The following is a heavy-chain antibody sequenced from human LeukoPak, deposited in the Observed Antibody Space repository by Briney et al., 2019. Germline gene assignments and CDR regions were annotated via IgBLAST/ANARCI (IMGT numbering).Heavy chain of an antibody. D-gene: IGHD3-3*01. J-gene: IGHJ4*02. V-gene: IGHV3-20*04. CDR3: ARDDRYDFWSGNGPYYFDY. CDR1: GFTFDDYG. Sequence: GGSLRLSCAASGFTFDDYGMSWVRQAPGKGLEWVSGINWNGGSTGYADSVKGRFTISRDNAKNSLYLQMNSLRAEDTAVYYCARDDRYDFWSGNGPYYFDYWGQGTLVTVSS. CDR2: INWNGGST.